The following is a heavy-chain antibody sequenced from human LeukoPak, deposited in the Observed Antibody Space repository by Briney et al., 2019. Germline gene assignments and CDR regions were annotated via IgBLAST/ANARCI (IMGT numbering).Heavy chain of an antibody. Sequence: PSETLSLTCSVSGGSISIYYWTWIRQIPGKGLEWIGYIYYTGTTNYNPLFESRATISVDTSKNQFSLKLTSVTAADTAVYFCARGEDFERYYLAYWGQGTLVTVSS. CDR2: IYYTGTT. CDR1: GGSISIYY. D-gene: IGHD3-9*01. V-gene: IGHV4-59*01. J-gene: IGHJ4*02. CDR3: ARGEDFERYYLAY.